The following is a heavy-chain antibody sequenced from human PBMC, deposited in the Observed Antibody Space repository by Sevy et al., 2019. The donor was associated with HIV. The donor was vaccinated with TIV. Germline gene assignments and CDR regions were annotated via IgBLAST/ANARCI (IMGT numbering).Heavy chain of an antibody. Sequence: SETLSLTCTVSGGSISSYYWSWIRQPPGKGLEWIGYIYYSGSTNYNPSLKSRVTISVDTSKNQFSLKLSSVTAADTXXXXXXXXXSGYDFWGQGTLVTVSS. CDR3: XXXXSGYDF. D-gene: IGHD5-12*01. V-gene: IGHV4-59*01. CDR1: GGSISSYY. J-gene: IGHJ4*02. CDR2: IYYSGST.